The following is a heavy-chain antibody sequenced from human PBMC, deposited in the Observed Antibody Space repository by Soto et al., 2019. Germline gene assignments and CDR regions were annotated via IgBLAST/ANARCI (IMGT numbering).Heavy chain of an antibody. CDR3: ARDMVGPAV. CDR1: GFPFSSYS. J-gene: IGHJ4*02. D-gene: IGHD1-26*01. CDR2: ISSTSNAR. Sequence: EVQLVESGGGLVQPGGSLRLSCAASGFPFSSYSMNWVRQAPGKGLEWVSYISSTSNARYYADSVKGRFTISRDNAKNSLYLQMNSLRDEDTAVYYCARDMVGPAVWGQGTLVTVSS. V-gene: IGHV3-48*02.